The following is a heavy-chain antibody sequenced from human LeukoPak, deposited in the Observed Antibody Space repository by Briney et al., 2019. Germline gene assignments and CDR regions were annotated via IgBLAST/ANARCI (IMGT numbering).Heavy chain of an antibody. Sequence: PSETLSLTCTVSGGSISSYYWSWIRQPAGKGLEWIGRMYTSGSTNHNPSLKSRVTISVDTSKNQFSLKLSSVTAADTAVYYCASSISGAFDIWGQGTMVTVSS. CDR3: ASSISGAFDI. D-gene: IGHD2-2*01. J-gene: IGHJ3*02. CDR1: GGSISSYY. V-gene: IGHV4-4*07. CDR2: MYTSGST.